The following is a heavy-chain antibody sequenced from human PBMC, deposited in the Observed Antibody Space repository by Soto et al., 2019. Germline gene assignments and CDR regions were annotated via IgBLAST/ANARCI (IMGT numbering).Heavy chain of an antibody. CDR1: GFTFRTYV. J-gene: IGHJ4*02. CDR3: AKEAPGGWHFFDT. CDR2: ISSDATKK. D-gene: IGHD6-19*01. V-gene: IGHV3-30*18. Sequence: PGGSLRLCCAASGFTFRTYVMHWGRQAPGEGLEWVADISSDATKKHYADSVKGRFTISRDNSKNTLYLQMISLRTEDTAVYYCAKEAPGGWHFFDTWGQGTLVTVSS.